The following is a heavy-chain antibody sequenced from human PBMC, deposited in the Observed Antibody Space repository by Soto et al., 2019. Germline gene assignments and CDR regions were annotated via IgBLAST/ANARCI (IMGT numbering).Heavy chain of an antibody. CDR1: GFTFRSSW. J-gene: IGHJ4*02. CDR3: ARGTTGWYGYDY. Sequence: EVQLVESGGGLVQPGGSLRLACIASGFTFRSSWMHWVRHAPGTGLVWVSRINSDASTKTYADYVEGRFTIARDNAENTLYLQMDSLTAEDSAVYYCARGTTGWYGYDYWGQGALDSVSS. D-gene: IGHD6-19*01. V-gene: IGHV3-74*01. CDR2: INSDASTK.